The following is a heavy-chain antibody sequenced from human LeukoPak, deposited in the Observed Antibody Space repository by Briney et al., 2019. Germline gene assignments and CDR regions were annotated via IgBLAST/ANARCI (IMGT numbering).Heavy chain of an antibody. CDR2: IYYSGST. CDR1: GGSIISTSYF. D-gene: IGHD3-22*01. J-gene: IGHJ3*02. Sequence: SETPSLTCTVSGGSIISTSYFWGWIRQPPGKGLERIGTIYYSGSTYYNPSLKSRVTMSVDTSRNQFSLKLSSVNAADTAVYYCAKAGVRYYDSSGLHAFDIWAQGTMVTVSS. CDR3: AKAGVRYYDSSGLHAFDI. V-gene: IGHV4-39*05.